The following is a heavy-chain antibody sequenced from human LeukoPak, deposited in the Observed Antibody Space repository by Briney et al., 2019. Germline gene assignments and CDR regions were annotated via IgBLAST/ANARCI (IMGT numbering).Heavy chain of an antibody. J-gene: IGHJ4*02. Sequence: SETLSLTCTVSGGSISSYYWSWIRQPPGKGLEWIGYIYYSGSTNYNPSLKSRVTISVDTSKNQFSLKLSSVTAADTAVYYCARVRVVPAAICYYFNYWGQGTLVTVSS. V-gene: IGHV4-59*01. D-gene: IGHD2-2*01. CDR1: GGSISSYY. CDR3: ARVRVVPAAICYYFNY. CDR2: IYYSGST.